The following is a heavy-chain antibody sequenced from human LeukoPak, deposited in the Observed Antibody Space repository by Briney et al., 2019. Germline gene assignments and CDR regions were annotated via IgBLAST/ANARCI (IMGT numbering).Heavy chain of an antibody. CDR2: INYSGST. J-gene: IGHJ4*02. D-gene: IGHD6-19*01. V-gene: IGHV4-39*01. CDR1: GGSISSSSYY. CDR3: ARLSGGTQWLAPFDY. Sequence: PETLSLTCTVSGGSISSSSYYWGWIRQPPGKGLEWIGTINYSGSTYYNASLKSRLTISVDTSKNQFSLKLSSVTAADTAVYYCARLSGGTQWLAPFDYWGQGTLVTVSS.